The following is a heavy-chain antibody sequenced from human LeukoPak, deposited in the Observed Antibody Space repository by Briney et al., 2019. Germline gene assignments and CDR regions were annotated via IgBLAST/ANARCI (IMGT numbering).Heavy chain of an antibody. D-gene: IGHD6-13*01. CDR3: ARVQGSSWYPRDYYYYGMDV. CDR1: GFTFSSYE. V-gene: IGHV3-48*03. J-gene: IGHJ6*04. Sequence: GGSLRLSCAASGFTFSSYEMNWVRQAPGKGLEWVSYISSSGSTIYYADSVKGRFTISRDNAKNSLYLQMNSLRAEDTAVYYCARVQGSSWYPRDYYYYGMDVWGKGTTATVSS. CDR2: ISSSGSTI.